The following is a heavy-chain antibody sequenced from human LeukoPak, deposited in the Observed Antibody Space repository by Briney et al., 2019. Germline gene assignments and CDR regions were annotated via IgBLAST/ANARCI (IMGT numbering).Heavy chain of an antibody. D-gene: IGHD1-26*01. CDR3: ARKGDRGSAGFFDY. J-gene: IGHJ4*02. Sequence: PSDTLSLTCTLSGLSISSYYWSWLRQSPGKALEGIGHIYHSESTNYNPSLKSRVTMSVDRYKNQFSLKLSSVTAADTALFRCARKGDRGSAGFFDYWGQGTLVTVSS. CDR2: IYHSEST. V-gene: IGHV4-59*07. CDR1: GLSISSYY.